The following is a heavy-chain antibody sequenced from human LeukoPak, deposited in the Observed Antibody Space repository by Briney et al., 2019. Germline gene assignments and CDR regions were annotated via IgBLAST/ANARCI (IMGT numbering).Heavy chain of an antibody. V-gene: IGHV1-18*01. J-gene: IGHJ5*02. CDR1: VYTLTSYG. D-gene: IGHD5-12*01. CDR3: ARDRAWLQNWFDP. CDR2: ISHYNGNT. Sequence: SVNVSCQASVYTLTSYGLSWLGPAPAQAREWMGWISHYNGNTNNAQKLQGRVTMTTDTSTSTDYMELRSLRADDTAVYYCARDRAWLQNWFDPWGQGTLVTVSS.